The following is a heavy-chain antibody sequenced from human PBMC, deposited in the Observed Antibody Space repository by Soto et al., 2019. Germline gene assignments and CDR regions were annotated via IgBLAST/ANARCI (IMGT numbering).Heavy chain of an antibody. D-gene: IGHD1-7*01. J-gene: IGHJ6*02. CDR1: GYTFTSYD. CDR3: ARIDWSYERVYYYYYGMDV. Sequence: GASVKVSCKASGYTFTSYDINWVRQATGQGLEWMGWMNPNSGNTGYAQKFQGRVTMTRNTSISTAYMELSSLRSEDTAVYYCARIDWSYERVYYYYYGMDVWGQGTLVTVSS. CDR2: MNPNSGNT. V-gene: IGHV1-8*01.